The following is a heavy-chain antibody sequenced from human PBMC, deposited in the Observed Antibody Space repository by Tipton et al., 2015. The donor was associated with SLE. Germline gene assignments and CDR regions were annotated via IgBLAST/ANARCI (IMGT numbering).Heavy chain of an antibody. D-gene: IGHD6-6*01. CDR3: ARRRYSSSSRPYWYFDL. V-gene: IGHV4-59*08. J-gene: IGHJ2*01. CDR1: GGSISSYY. Sequence: LRLSCTVSGGSISSYYWSWIRQPPGKGLEWIGYIYYSGSTSYNPSLKSRVTISVDTSKNQFSLKLSSVTAADTAVYYCARRRYSSSSRPYWYFDLWGRGTLVTVSS. CDR2: IYYSGST.